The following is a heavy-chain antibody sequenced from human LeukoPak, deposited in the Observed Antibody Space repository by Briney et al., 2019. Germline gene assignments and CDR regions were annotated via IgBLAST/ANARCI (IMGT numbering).Heavy chain of an antibody. V-gene: IGHV4-39*01. CDR1: GGSISSSSYY. J-gene: IGHJ4*02. CDR2: IYYSGST. Sequence: PSETLSLTCTVSGGSISSSSYYWGWSRQPPGKGLEWIGSIYYSGSTYYNPSLKSRVTISVDTSKNQFSLKLSSVTAADTAVYYCARRGGSYGIDYWGQGTLVTVSS. CDR3: ARRGGSYGIDY. D-gene: IGHD1-26*01.